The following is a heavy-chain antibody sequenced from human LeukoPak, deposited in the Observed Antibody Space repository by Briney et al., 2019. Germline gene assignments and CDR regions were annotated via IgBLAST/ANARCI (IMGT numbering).Heavy chain of an antibody. V-gene: IGHV1-24*01. Sequence: ASVKVSCKVSGYTLTELSMHWVRQAPGKGLEWMGGFDPEDGETIYAQKFQGRVTMTQDTSTDTAYMELSSLRSEDTAVYYCATAGIAAAGTLDYWGQGTLVTVSS. J-gene: IGHJ4*02. D-gene: IGHD6-13*01. CDR2: FDPEDGET. CDR1: GYTLTELS. CDR3: ATAGIAAAGTLDY.